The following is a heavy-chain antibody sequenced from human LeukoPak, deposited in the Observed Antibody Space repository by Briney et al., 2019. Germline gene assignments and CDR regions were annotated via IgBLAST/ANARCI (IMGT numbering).Heavy chain of an antibody. Sequence: PGASLNISFQGFGYRLSNYWIAWVRQMPEKGLEWMGIIYPGDSNTRYSPSFQGQVTISADKSINTAYIQWSSLKASDTAMYYCAIRPNIVGAPFGDWGQGTLVTVS. CDR2: IYPGDSNT. CDR1: GYRLSNYW. CDR3: AIRPNIVGAPFGD. D-gene: IGHD1-26*01. J-gene: IGHJ4*02. V-gene: IGHV5-51*01.